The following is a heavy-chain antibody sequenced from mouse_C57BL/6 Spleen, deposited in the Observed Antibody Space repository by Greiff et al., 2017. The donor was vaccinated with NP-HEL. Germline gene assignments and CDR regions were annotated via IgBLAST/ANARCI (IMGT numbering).Heavy chain of an antibody. J-gene: IGHJ4*01. D-gene: IGHD4-1*01. CDR2: ISYDGSN. CDR3: ARGGANWDAMDY. Sequence: EVKLMESGPGLVKPSQSLSLTCSVTGYSITSGYYWNWIRQFPGNKLEWMGYISYDGSNNYNPSLKNRISITRDTSKNQFFLKLNSVTTEDTATYYCARGGANWDAMDYWGQGTSVTVSS. V-gene: IGHV3-6*01. CDR1: GYSITSGYY.